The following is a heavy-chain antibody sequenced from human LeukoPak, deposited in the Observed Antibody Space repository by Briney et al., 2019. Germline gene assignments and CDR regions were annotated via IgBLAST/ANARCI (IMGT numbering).Heavy chain of an antibody. CDR2: INHSGST. V-gene: IGHV4-31*03. CDR1: GGSISSGGYY. D-gene: IGHD3-10*01. Sequence: SQTLSLTCTVSGGSISSGGYYWSWIRQHPGKGLEWIGEINHSGSTNYNPSLKSRVTISVDTSKNQFSLKLSSVTAADTAVYYCARRTVLLWFGGTFDYWGQGTLVTVSS. CDR3: ARRTVLLWFGGTFDY. J-gene: IGHJ4*02.